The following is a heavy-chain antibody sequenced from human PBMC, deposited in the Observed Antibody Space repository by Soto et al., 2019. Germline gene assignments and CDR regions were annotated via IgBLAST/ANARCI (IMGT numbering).Heavy chain of an antibody. J-gene: IGHJ2*01. D-gene: IGHD6-25*01. V-gene: IGHV3-53*01. Sequence: PGGSLRLSCAASGFPINVTYLSWVRQAPGKGLEWLSVLYADGSTYYIDSVKGRFRISRDNAKNTLYLQMDNQRADDTAMYFCARTAEGDTPRTHWYFDLWGRGTPVTVSS. CDR1: GFPINVTY. CDR2: LYADGST. CDR3: ARTAEGDTPRTHWYFDL.